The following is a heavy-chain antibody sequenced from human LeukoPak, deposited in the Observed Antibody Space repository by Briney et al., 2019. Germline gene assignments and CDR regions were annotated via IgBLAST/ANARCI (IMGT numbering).Heavy chain of an antibody. J-gene: IGHJ4*02. D-gene: IGHD5-18*01. CDR1: GGTFSSYA. Sequence: ASVKVSCKASGGTFSSYAISWMRQAPGQGLEWMGGIIPIFGTANYAQKFQGRVTITADESTSTAYMELSSLRSEDTAVYYCARAGDTAMVTLDYWGQGTLVTVSS. CDR2: IIPIFGTA. CDR3: ARAGDTAMVTLDY. V-gene: IGHV1-69*13.